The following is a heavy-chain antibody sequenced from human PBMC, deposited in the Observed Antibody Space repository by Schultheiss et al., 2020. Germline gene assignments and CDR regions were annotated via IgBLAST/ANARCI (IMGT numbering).Heavy chain of an antibody. D-gene: IGHD6-13*01. CDR3: ARDRPQQPFDY. J-gene: IGHJ4*02. CDR2: ISSGGVTI. CDR1: GFTFSNYE. V-gene: IGHV3-48*03. Sequence: GESLKISCAASGFTFSNYEMNWVRQAPGKGLEWVSYISSGGVTIYYADSVKGRFTISRDNAKNSLHLQMNSLRAEDTAIYYCARDRPQQPFDYWGQGTLVTVSS.